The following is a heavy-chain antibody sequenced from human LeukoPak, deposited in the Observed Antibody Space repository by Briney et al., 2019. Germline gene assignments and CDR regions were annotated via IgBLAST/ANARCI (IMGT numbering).Heavy chain of an antibody. J-gene: IGHJ4*02. CDR1: GFTFSSYG. CDR3: AKDSSSWYEDFDY. Sequence: PGRSLRLSCAASGFTFSSYGMHWVRQAPGKGLEWVAVISYDGSNKYYADSVKGRFTISRDNSKNTLYLQVNSLRAEDTAVYYCAKDSSSWYEDFDYWGQGTLVTVPS. CDR2: ISYDGSNK. D-gene: IGHD6-13*01. V-gene: IGHV3-30*18.